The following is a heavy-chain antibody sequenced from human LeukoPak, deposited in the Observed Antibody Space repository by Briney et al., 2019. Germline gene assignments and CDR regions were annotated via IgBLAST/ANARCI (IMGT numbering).Heavy chain of an antibody. V-gene: IGHV4-4*07. CDR3: AREMAVAGPYTFDI. J-gene: IGHJ3*02. Sequence: SETLSLTCTVSGTSINNYYWSWFRQPAGQGLEWIGRIYFSGSTNYNPSLKSRITMSLDTSKNQSSLNLRFVTAADTAVYFCAREMAVAGPYTFDIWGQGTEVTVSS. CDR2: IYFSGST. D-gene: IGHD2-2*02. CDR1: GTSINNYY.